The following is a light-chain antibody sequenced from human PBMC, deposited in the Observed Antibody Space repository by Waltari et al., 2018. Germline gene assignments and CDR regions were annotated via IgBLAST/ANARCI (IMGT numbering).Light chain of an antibody. CDR3: VLYMGSGIWV. CDR2: STN. V-gene: IGLV8-61*01. Sequence: QTVVTQEPSFSVSPGGTVTLPCGLSSGSFSTSYYPSWYQQTPGQAPRTLIYSTNTRSSGVPDRFSGSILGNKAALTITGAQADDESDYYCVLYMGSGIWVFGGGTKLTVL. CDR1: SGSFSTSYY. J-gene: IGLJ3*02.